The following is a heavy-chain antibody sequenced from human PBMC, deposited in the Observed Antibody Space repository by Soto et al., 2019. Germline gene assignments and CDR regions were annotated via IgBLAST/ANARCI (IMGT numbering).Heavy chain of an antibody. D-gene: IGHD5-18*01. CDR1: EFPASTTY. Sequence: EVQLVESGGGLVQPGGSLRLSCSASEFPASTTYMSWVRQAPGKGLECVAIIFANDNAYYGDSVKGRFTISRRNSRSPLYLQMTNLGPEHTAVYYCVRDLGDGYKSAWGQGTLVTVSS. CDR3: VRDLGDGYKSA. V-gene: IGHV3-53*04. CDR2: IFANDNA. J-gene: IGHJ4*02.